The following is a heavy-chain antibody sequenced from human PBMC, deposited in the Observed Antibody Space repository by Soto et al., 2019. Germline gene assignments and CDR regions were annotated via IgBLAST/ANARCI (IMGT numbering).Heavy chain of an antibody. CDR2: IYYSGST. D-gene: IGHD1-7*01. CDR3: ARALGTTYYYSGMDA. CDR1: GGSISSGGYY. Sequence: SETLSLTCTVSGGSISSGGYYWIWIRQHPGKGLEWIGYIYYSGSTYYNPSLKSRVTISVDTSKNQFSLKLSSVTAADTAVYYCARALGTTYYYSGMDAWGQGTTVTVSS. V-gene: IGHV4-31*03. J-gene: IGHJ6*02.